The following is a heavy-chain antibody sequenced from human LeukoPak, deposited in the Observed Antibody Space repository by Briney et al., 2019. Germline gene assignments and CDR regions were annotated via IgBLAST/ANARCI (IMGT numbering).Heavy chain of an antibody. V-gene: IGHV3-30-3*01. J-gene: IGHJ4*02. Sequence: PGTSLRLSWAASGXTFTTFAVHWVRQAPGKGLEWVSVISYDGSTKYFADSVKGRFTISRDNSKNTLYLQMNSLRAEDTAVYYCARDPADNDCRGQGTLVTVSS. CDR2: ISYDGSTK. CDR3: ARDPADNDC. CDR1: GXTFTTFA.